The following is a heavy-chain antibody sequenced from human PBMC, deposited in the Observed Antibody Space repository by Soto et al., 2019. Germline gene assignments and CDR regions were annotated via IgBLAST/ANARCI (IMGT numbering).Heavy chain of an antibody. J-gene: IGHJ5*02. Sequence: QLQLQESGPGLVKPSETLSLTCTVSGGSISSFNYFWGWIRQPPGKGLEWIGSLYYSGNTYYNPSIPSRDTISVATSKKRCTLTPRSVTASDTAVYYCASGGGSTFNWFAPWGQGTLVTVSP. V-gene: IGHV4-39*01. CDR3: ASGGGSTFNWFAP. CDR2: LYYSGNT. CDR1: GGSISSFNYF. D-gene: IGHD2-21*01.